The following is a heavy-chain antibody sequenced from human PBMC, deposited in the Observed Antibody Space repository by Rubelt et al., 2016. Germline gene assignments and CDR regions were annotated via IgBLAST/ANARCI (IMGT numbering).Heavy chain of an antibody. J-gene: IGHJ3*02. Sequence: GGTFSSYAISWVRQAPGQGLEWMGEIIPIFGTAHYAQKFQGSVTITADESTRTAYMELSSLRSEDTAVYYCARARRGDCSSTSCCWDAFDIWGQGTMVTVSS. CDR3: ARARRGDCSSTSCCWDAFDI. V-gene: IGHV1-69*01. CDR2: IIPIFGTA. CDR1: GGTFSSYA. D-gene: IGHD2-2*01.